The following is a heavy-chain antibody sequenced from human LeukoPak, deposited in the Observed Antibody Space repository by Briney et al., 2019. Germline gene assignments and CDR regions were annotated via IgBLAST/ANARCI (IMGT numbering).Heavy chain of an antibody. CDR1: GFTFSSYA. CDR2: ISDSGDRT. J-gene: IGHJ4*02. CDR3: AKSGSVPPDY. V-gene: IGHV3-23*01. Sequence: GGSLRLSCAASGFTFSSYAMHWVRQSPGKGLEWVSSISDSGDRTYYADSVKGRFTISRDNSRNTLYLQVNSLRAEDTAVYYCAKSGSVPPDYWGQGTLVTVSS. D-gene: IGHD2-2*01.